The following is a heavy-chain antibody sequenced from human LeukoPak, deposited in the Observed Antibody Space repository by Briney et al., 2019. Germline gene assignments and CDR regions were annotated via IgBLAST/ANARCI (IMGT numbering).Heavy chain of an antibody. V-gene: IGHV4-39*01. CDR2: IYYSGST. D-gene: IGHD3-3*01. CDR1: GGSISSSSYY. Sequence: SETLSLTCTVSGGSISSSSYYWGWIRQPPGKGLEWIGSIYYSGSTYYYPSLKSRVTISVYTAKNQFSLKLSSVTAADTAVYYCAIEYYDFWSGYTLGDYWGQGTLVTVSS. J-gene: IGHJ4*02. CDR3: AIEYYDFWSGYTLGDY.